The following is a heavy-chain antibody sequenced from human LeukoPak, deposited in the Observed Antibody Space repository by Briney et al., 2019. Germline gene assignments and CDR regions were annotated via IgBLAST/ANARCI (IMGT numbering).Heavy chain of an antibody. Sequence: GGSLRLPCVASGFTFSNYGMTWVRQAPGKGLEWVSGITSSGGSTYYADSVKGRFTISRDNSKNTLSLQMNSLRAEDTAVYYCAKGGDYGDYYPADWGQGTLVTVSS. CDR1: GFTFSNYG. J-gene: IGHJ4*02. CDR3: AKGGDYGDYYPAD. D-gene: IGHD4-17*01. CDR2: ITSSGGST. V-gene: IGHV3-23*01.